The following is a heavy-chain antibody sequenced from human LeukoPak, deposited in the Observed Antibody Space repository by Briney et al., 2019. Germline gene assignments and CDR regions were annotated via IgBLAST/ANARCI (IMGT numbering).Heavy chain of an antibody. CDR3: ARYYSGWYYFDY. CDR2: IIPIFGVA. CDR1: GGTFSSYA. J-gene: IGHJ4*02. V-gene: IGHV1-69*13. Sequence: EASVTVSCKASGGTFSSYAISWVRQAPGQGLEWMGGIIPIFGVANYAQKYQGRVTITADESTSTAYMELSSLRSEDTAVYYCARYYSGWYYFDYGGQGTLVTVSS. D-gene: IGHD6-19*01.